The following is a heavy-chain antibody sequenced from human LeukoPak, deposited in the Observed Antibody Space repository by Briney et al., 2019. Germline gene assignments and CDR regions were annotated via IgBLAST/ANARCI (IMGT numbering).Heavy chain of an antibody. D-gene: IGHD1-26*01. CDR1: GFTFSSYW. CDR2: INSDGSST. J-gene: IGHJ4*02. V-gene: IGHV3-74*01. CDR3: AKDGLVGAHFDY. Sequence: GGSLRLSCAASGFTFSSYWMHWVRQAPGKGLVWVSRINSDGSSTSYADSVKGRFTISRDNSKNTLYLQMNSLRAEDTAVYYCAKDGLVGAHFDYWGQGTLVTVSS.